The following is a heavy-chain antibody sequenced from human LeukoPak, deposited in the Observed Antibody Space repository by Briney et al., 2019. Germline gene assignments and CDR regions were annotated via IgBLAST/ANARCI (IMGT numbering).Heavy chain of an antibody. CDR1: GFTFSSYA. V-gene: IGHV3-30-3*01. CDR3: ARGDPYYYDSSGYYSYFDY. D-gene: IGHD3-22*01. Sequence: GGSLRLSCAASGFTFSSYAMHWVRQAPGKGLEWVAVISYDGSNKYYADSVKGRFTISRDNSKNTLYLQMNSLRAEDTAVYYCARGDPYYYDSSGYYSYFDYWGQGTLVTVSS. J-gene: IGHJ4*02. CDR2: ISYDGSNK.